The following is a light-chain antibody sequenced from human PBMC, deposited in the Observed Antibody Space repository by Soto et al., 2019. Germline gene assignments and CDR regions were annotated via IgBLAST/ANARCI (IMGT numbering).Light chain of an antibody. CDR2: AAS. J-gene: IGKJ3*01. Sequence: DIQMTQPPSSLSASVGDRVTITCRASQSISSYLNWYQHKPGKAPKLLIYAASSLQSGVPSRFSGSGSGTDFTLTISSLQPEDFATYYCQQSYRTPLTFGPGTKVDIK. V-gene: IGKV1-39*01. CDR3: QQSYRTPLT. CDR1: QSISSY.